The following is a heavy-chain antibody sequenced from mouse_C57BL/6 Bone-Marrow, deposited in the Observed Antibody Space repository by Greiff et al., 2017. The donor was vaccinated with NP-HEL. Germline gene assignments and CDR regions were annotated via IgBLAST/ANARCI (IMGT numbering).Heavy chain of an antibody. CDR2: IDPSDSET. J-gene: IGHJ4*01. Sequence: QVQLQQPGAELVRPGSSVKLSCKASGYTFTSYWMHWVKQRPIQGLEWIGNIDPSDSETHYNQKFKDKATLTVDKSSSTAYMQLSSLTSEDSAVYYCAREKGTAQATDYAMDYWGQGTSVTVSS. CDR3: AREKGTAQATDYAMDY. CDR1: GYTFTSYW. D-gene: IGHD3-2*02. V-gene: IGHV1-52*01.